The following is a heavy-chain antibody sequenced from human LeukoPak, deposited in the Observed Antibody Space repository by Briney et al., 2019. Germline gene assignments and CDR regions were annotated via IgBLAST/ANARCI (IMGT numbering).Heavy chain of an antibody. CDR1: GFTFSSYG. D-gene: IGHD6-13*01. Sequence: GGSPRLSCAASGFTFSSYGMPWVRQAPGKGLEWVAFIRYDGSDKYYADSVKGRFTISRDNSKNTLFLQMNSLRAEDTAVYYCASYNSSWYYFDYWGQGTLVTVSS. J-gene: IGHJ4*02. CDR3: ASYNSSWYYFDY. V-gene: IGHV3-30*02. CDR2: IRYDGSDK.